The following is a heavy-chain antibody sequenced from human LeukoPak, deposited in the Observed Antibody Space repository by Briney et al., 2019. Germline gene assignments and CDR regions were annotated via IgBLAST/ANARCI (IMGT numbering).Heavy chain of an antibody. V-gene: IGHV4-61*02. J-gene: IGHJ6*03. CDR1: GGSISSGSYY. CDR2: IYTSGST. CDR3: ARTPAASSYNCSGGSCHSGRYYYYYMDV. D-gene: IGHD2-15*01. Sequence: SETLSLTCTVSGGSISSGSYYWSWIRQPAGKGLEWIGRIYTSGSTNYNPSLKSRVTISVDTSKSQFSLKLSSVTAADTAVYYCARTPAASSYNCSGGSCHSGRYYYYYMDVWGKGTTVTVSS.